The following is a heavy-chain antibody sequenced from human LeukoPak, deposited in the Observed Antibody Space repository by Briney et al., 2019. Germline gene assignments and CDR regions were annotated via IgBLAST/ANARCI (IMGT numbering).Heavy chain of an antibody. CDR3: ARGFRTFDY. V-gene: IGHV4-34*01. Sequence: PSETLSLTCAVYGGSFSGYYWSWTRQPPGKGLEWIGEINHSGSTNYNPSLKSRVTISVDTSKNQFSLKLSSVTTADTAVYYCARGFRTFDYWGQGTLVTVSS. J-gene: IGHJ4*02. CDR2: INHSGST. CDR1: GGSFSGYY.